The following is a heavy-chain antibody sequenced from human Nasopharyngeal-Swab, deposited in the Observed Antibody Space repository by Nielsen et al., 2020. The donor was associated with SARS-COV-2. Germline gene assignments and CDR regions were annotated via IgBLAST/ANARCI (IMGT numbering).Heavy chain of an antibody. CDR1: RFPFIGYL. V-gene: IGHV3-30*04. J-gene: IGHJ4*02. CDR2: ISYDGSNK. Sequence: LKSSCAASRFPFIGYLMHRVRHAPGKGPVWGAVISYDGSNKYYGDSVKGRFTVSRDNSKSTLYLQMDSLRAEDTAVYYCARDTVYYGSRRFLPGFGGQGTLVTVSS. CDR3: ARDTVYYGSRRFLPGF. D-gene: IGHD3-22*01.